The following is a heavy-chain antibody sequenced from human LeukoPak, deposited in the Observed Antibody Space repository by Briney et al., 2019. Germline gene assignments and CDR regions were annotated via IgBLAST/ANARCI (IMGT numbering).Heavy chain of an antibody. D-gene: IGHD3-10*01. Sequence: PGGSLRLSCAASGFTFSTYSMNWVRQAPGKGLEWVSSISSSSSYIHYADSVKGRFTISRNNAKNSLYLQMNSLRAEDTAVYYCARDGADGGSFDYWGQGTLVTVSP. CDR3: ARDGADGGSFDY. CDR2: ISSSSSYI. CDR1: GFTFSTYS. V-gene: IGHV3-21*01. J-gene: IGHJ4*02.